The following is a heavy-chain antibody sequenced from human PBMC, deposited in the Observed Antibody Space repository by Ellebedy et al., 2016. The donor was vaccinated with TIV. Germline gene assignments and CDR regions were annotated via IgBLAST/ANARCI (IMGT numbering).Heavy chain of an antibody. V-gene: IGHV4-39*01. CDR3: ARGRGGYNYFDY. D-gene: IGHD5-24*01. Sequence: SETLSLTXNVSGGSISGTYTSYYWGWVRQPPGKGLEWIGSIYDSGRTHYNPSLKSRVTISVDTSKDQFSLKLSSVTAADTAVYYCARGRGGYNYFDYWGQGTLVTVSS. CDR2: IYDSGRT. J-gene: IGHJ4*02. CDR1: GGSISGTYTSYY.